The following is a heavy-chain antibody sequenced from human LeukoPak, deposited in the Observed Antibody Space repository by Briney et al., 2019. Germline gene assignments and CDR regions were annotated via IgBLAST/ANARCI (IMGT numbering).Heavy chain of an antibody. CDR2: INHSGST. D-gene: IGHD7-27*01. V-gene: IGHV4-34*01. J-gene: IGHJ3*02. CDR1: GGSFSGYY. Sequence: SETLSLTCAVYGGSFSGYYWSWIRQPPGKGLEWIGEINHSGSTNYNPSLKSRVTISVDTSKNQFSLKLSSVTAADTAVYYCARAGDRVLGAFDIWGQGTMVTVSS. CDR3: ARAGDRVLGAFDI.